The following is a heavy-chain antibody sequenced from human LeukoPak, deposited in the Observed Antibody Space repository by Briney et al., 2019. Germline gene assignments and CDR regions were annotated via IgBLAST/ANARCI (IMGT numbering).Heavy chain of an antibody. CDR3: ARGLLSGYMDV. CDR1: GFTFSSYW. J-gene: IGHJ6*03. D-gene: IGHD3-10*01. V-gene: IGHV3-74*01. CDR2: INSDGSST. Sequence: GGSLRLSCAASGFTFSSYWMHWVRQAPGKGLVWVSRINSDGSSTSYADSVKGRFTISRDNAKNPLYLQMNSLRAEDTAVYYCARGLLSGYMDVWGKGTTVTVSS.